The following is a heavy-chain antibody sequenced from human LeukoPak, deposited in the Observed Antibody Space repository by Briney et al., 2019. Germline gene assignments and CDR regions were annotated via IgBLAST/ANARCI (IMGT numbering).Heavy chain of an antibody. CDR1: AFTFGSYG. V-gene: IGHV3-33*01. CDR2: IWFDGSEK. Sequence: GGSLRLSCAASAFTFGSYGMHWVRQAPGKGLEWVAIIWFDGSEKYYADSVKGRFTISRDNAKNSLYLQMNSLRAEDTAVYYCARGYCSSTSCYGYYYYGMDVWGQGTTVTVSS. CDR3: ARGYCSSTSCYGYYYYGMDV. J-gene: IGHJ6*02. D-gene: IGHD2-2*01.